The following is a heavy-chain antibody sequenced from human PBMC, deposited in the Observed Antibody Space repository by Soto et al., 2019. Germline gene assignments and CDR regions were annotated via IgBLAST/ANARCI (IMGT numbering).Heavy chain of an antibody. CDR1: GGSFSGHS. CDR2: INHSGRV. V-gene: IGHV4-34*01. J-gene: IGHJ5*01. D-gene: IGHD3-22*01. Sequence: QVQLQQWGAGLLKPSETLSLTCAVYGGSFSGHSWTWIRQSPGKGLEWSGDINHSGRVNYSPSLKIRVTISLDTSKNQFSMTLSAVTAADTAMYYCSTRAYDTSGSYRFDPWGQGTLVTVSS. CDR3: STRAYDTSGSYRFDP.